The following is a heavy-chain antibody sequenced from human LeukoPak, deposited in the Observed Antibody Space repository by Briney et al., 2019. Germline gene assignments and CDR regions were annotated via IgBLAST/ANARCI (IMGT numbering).Heavy chain of an antibody. J-gene: IGHJ4*02. CDR1: GFTVSRKY. D-gene: IGHD5-18*01. Sequence: PGGSLRLSCVASGFTVSRKYMSWVRQAPGKGLEWVSVISGSGSSMFYAHSVKGRFTISRDNSKNTLYLQMNSLRAEDTAIYYCAKRRNTYGYTDYWGQGTLVTVSS. CDR2: ISGSGSSM. V-gene: IGHV3-23*01. CDR3: AKRRNTYGYTDY.